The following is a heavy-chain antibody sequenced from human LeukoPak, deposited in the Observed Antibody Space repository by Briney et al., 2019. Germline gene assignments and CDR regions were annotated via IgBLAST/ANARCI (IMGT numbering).Heavy chain of an antibody. CDR1: GYTFTSYG. J-gene: IGHJ3*02. CDR3: ARSGDYLSAFDI. CDR2: ISAYNGNT. Sequence: ASVKVSCKASGYTFTSYGISWVRQAPGQGLEWMGWISAYNGNTNYAQKFQGRVTITRDTSASTAYMELSSLRSEDTAVYYCARSGDYLSAFDIWGQGTMVTVSS. D-gene: IGHD4-17*01. V-gene: IGHV1-18*01.